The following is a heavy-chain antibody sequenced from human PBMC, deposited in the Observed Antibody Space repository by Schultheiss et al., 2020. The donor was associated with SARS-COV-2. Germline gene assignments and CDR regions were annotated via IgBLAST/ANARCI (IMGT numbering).Heavy chain of an antibody. V-gene: IGHV4-59*01. Sequence: SQTLSLTCAVYGVSFSGYYWSWIRQPPGKGLEWIGYIYYSGSTNYNPSLKSRVTISVDTSKNQFSLKLSSVTAADTAVYYCARFRGTGTTRYFDYWGQGTLVTVSS. CDR3: ARFRGTGTTRYFDY. CDR2: IYYSGST. J-gene: IGHJ4*02. D-gene: IGHD1-1*01. CDR1: GVSFSGYY.